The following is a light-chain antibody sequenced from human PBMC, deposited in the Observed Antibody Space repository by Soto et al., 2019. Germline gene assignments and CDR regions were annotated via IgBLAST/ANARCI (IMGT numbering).Light chain of an antibody. CDR1: TSDIGSYNY. CDR2: DVS. CDR3: SSYTSRSTYV. Sequence: QSVLTQPASVSGSPGQSITITCTGSTSDIGSYNYVSWYLQDPGKAHKLIIYDVSYRHSGVSNRFFGSKSGNTASLTISALQAKDEADYYCSSYTSRSTYVFGPGTKLTVL. J-gene: IGLJ1*01. V-gene: IGLV2-14*01.